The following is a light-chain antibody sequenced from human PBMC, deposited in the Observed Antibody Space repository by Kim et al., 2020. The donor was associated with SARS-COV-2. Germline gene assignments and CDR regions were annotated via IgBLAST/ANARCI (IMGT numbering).Light chain of an antibody. CDR3: SSYAGSNIYV. Sequence: GQSVPISCTASSSDVGAHNYVALYQQHPCKVPTLMIYEVTKRASGVPDRFSGSKSGNTASLTVSWLQAEDEAEYYCSSYAGSNIYVFGTGTRVTVL. CDR1: SSDVGAHNY. J-gene: IGLJ1*01. V-gene: IGLV2-8*01. CDR2: EVT.